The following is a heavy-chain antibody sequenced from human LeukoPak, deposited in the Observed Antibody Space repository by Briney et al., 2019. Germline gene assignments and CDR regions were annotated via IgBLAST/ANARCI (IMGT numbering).Heavy chain of an antibody. CDR3: ARSFIAVAGTALNWFDP. CDR1: GGSFSDDF. Sequence: WETLSLTCGVSGGSFSDDFDFWTWVRQFPGKGLEWIGEVDQSGATNYNPSLKGRVSMSLDTSKKHFSLKLRSVTASDTALYFCARSFIAVAGTALNWFDPWGPGTLVTVSS. J-gene: IGHJ5*02. V-gene: IGHV4-34*01. CDR2: VDQSGAT. D-gene: IGHD6-19*01.